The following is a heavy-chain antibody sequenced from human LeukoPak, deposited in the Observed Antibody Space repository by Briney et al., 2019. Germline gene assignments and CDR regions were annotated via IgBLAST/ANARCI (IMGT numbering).Heavy chain of an antibody. Sequence: GGSLRLSCAASGFTFSSYAMSWVRQAPGKGLEWVSAISGSGGSTYYADSVKGRFTISRDNSKNTLYLQMNSLRAEDTAVYYCARARVVGSYYYWGQGTLVTVSS. J-gene: IGHJ4*02. V-gene: IGHV3-23*01. CDR3: ARARVVGSYYY. D-gene: IGHD1-26*01. CDR1: GFTFSSYA. CDR2: ISGSGGST.